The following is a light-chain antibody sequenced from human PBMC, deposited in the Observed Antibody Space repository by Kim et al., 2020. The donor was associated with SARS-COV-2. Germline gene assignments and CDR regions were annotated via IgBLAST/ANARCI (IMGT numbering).Light chain of an antibody. CDR2: DAS. CDR3: QQRSNWPTYT. Sequence: PGERATLSCRASQSVSSYLAWYQQKPGQAPRLLIYDASNRATGIPARFSGSGSGTDFTLTISSLEPEDFAVYYCQQRSNWPTYTFGQGTKL. CDR1: QSVSSY. J-gene: IGKJ2*01. V-gene: IGKV3-11*01.